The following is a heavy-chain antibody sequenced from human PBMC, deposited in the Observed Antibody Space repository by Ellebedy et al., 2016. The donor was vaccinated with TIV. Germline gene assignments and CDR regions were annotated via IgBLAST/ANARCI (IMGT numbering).Heavy chain of an antibody. Sequence: MPSETLSLTCTVSGGSIRSYYWSWIRQPPGKGLEWIGYVYYSGDTNYKPSLKSRVSMSVDTSKNQFSLKLTSVTAADTAVYYCARGPEVRGGATSVHYWGHGNLVTVSS. CDR1: GGSIRSYY. D-gene: IGHD1-26*01. CDR2: VYYSGDT. J-gene: IGHJ4*01. CDR3: ARGPEVRGGATSVHY. V-gene: IGHV4-59*12.